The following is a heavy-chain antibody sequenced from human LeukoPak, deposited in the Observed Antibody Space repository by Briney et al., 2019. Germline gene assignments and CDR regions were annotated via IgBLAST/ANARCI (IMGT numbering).Heavy chain of an antibody. V-gene: IGHV3-7*01. CDR2: IKQDGSEK. CDR1: GFTLSSYY. D-gene: IGHD3-3*01. Sequence: GGSLRLSCAASGFTLSSYYMSWVRQAPAKGLEWVANIKQDGSEKYYVDSVKGRFTISRDNAKNSLYLQMNSLRAEDTAVYYCARDRRDLAFDIWGQGTMVTVSS. J-gene: IGHJ3*02. CDR3: ARDRRDLAFDI.